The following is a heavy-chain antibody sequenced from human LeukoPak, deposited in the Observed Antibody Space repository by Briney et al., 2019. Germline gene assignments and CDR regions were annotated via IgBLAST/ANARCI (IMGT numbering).Heavy chain of an antibody. J-gene: IGHJ4*02. CDR2: ISYDGSKK. D-gene: IGHD6-19*01. CDR1: GFTFRTYG. V-gene: IGHV3-30*18. CDR3: AKLGLAVAETGYFDN. Sequence: PGGSLRLSCAASGFTFRTYGMNWVSQAPGKGLEWVAVISYDGSKKYYSDSVKGRFTISRDNSKSTLNLQMDSLRAEDTAVYYCAKLGLAVAETGYFDNWGQGTLVTVSS.